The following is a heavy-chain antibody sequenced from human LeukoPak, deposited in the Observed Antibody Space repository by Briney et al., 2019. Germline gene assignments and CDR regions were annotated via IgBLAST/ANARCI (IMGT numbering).Heavy chain of an antibody. CDR1: GYTFTSYA. J-gene: IGHJ4*02. V-gene: IGHV7-4-1*02. CDR2: INTNTGNP. Sequence: RASVKVSCKASGYTFTSYAMNWVRQAPGQGLEWMGWINTNTGNPTYAQGFTGRFVFSLDTSVSTAYLQISSLKAEDTAVYYCARDTAEGGYSYGDFDYWAREPWSPSPQ. CDR3: ARDTAEGGYSYGDFDY. D-gene: IGHD5-18*01.